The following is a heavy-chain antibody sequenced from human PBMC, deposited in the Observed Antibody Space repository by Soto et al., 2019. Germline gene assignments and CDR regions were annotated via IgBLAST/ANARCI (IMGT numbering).Heavy chain of an antibody. V-gene: IGHV1-69*13. CDR3: ARESFCSSTSCYYYYGMDV. J-gene: IGHJ6*02. Sequence: SVKVSCKASGGTFSSYTISWVRQAPGQGLEWMGGIIPIFGTANYAQKFQGRVTITADESTSTAYMELSSLRSEDTAVYYCARESFCSSTSCYYYYGMDVWGQGTTVTVSS. CDR2: IIPIFGTA. D-gene: IGHD2-2*01. CDR1: GGTFSSYT.